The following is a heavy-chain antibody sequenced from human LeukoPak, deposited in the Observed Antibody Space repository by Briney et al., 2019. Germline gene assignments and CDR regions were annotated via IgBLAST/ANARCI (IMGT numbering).Heavy chain of an antibody. CDR3: ARDWFPYGMDV. CDR1: GYTFTSYD. CDR2: MNPNSGNT. D-gene: IGHD3-10*01. Sequence: ASVKVSCKASGYTFTSYDINWVRQATGQGLEWMGWMNPNSGNTDYAQKFQGRVTMTRNTSISTAYMELSSLRSEDTAVYYCARDWFPYGMDVWGQGTTVTVSS. J-gene: IGHJ6*02. V-gene: IGHV1-8*01.